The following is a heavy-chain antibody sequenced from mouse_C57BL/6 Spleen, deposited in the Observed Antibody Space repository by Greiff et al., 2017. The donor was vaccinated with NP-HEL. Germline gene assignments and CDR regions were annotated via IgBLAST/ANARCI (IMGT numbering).Heavy chain of an antibody. V-gene: IGHV1-4*01. CDR1: GYTFTSYT. CDR2: INPSSGYT. Sequence: QVQLQESGAELARPGASVKMSCKASGYTFTSYTMHWVKQRPGQGLEWIGYINPSSGYTKYNQKFKDKATLTADKSSSTAYMQLSSLTSEDSAVYYWASPKAFTTVVAPYFDVWGTGTTVTVSS. D-gene: IGHD1-1*01. CDR3: ASPKAFTTVVAPYFDV. J-gene: IGHJ1*03.